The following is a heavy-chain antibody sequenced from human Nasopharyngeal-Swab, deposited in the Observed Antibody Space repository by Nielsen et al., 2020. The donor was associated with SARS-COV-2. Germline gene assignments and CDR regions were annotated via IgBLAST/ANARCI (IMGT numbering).Heavy chain of an antibody. V-gene: IGHV1-18*01. D-gene: IGHD2-15*01. Sequence: ASVKVSCKASGLNFRSFGFTWVRQAPGQGLELLGWISGYNGNTQDARDFLRRVTLTTDTSTSTVYLELRSLTSDDTAVYYCARDLFGTPPVAALDLWGQGPLVTVSS. CDR1: GLNFRSFG. CDR2: ISGYNGNT. CDR3: ARDLFGTPPVAALDL. J-gene: IGHJ4*02.